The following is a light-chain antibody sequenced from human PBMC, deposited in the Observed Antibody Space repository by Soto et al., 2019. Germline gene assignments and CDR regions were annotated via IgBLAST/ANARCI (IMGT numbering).Light chain of an antibody. CDR2: GAS. CDR1: LNVTGRF. CDR3: QQYADSSPT. J-gene: IGKJ4*01. V-gene: IGKV3-20*01. Sequence: IVLTQSPGTLSLSPGESATLSCRASLNVTGRFLAWFHHKPGHSPRLLLYGASRRATGIPERFSGDGSGTDFTLAISRLEPDDVAIYYCQQYADSSPTFGGGTKVEIK.